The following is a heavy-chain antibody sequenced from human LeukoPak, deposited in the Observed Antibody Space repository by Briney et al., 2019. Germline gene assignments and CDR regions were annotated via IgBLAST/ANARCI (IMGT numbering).Heavy chain of an antibody. CDR1: GYTFTDYY. Sequence: ASVKVSCKASGYTFTDYYMHWVRQAPGQGLEWMGWINPNSGGTNYAQKFQGRVTMTRDTSISTAYMELSRLRSDDTAVYYCARDDGYCSSTSCEDWFDPWGQGTLVTVSS. CDR3: ARDDGYCSSTSCEDWFDP. D-gene: IGHD2-2*03. V-gene: IGHV1-2*02. J-gene: IGHJ5*02. CDR2: INPNSGGT.